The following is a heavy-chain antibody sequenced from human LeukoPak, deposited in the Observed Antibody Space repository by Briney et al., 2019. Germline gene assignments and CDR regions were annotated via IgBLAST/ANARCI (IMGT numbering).Heavy chain of an antibody. CDR1: GGSISSYY. J-gene: IGHJ3*02. CDR2: IYYSGRT. Sequence: SETMSLTCTVSGGSISSYYWSWIRQPPGKGLEWIGYIYYSGRTNYNPSLKSRVTISVDTSKNQFSLKLSSVTAADTAVYYCARRIYYDILTAQRDDAFDIWGQGTMVTVSS. V-gene: IGHV4-59*01. D-gene: IGHD3-9*01. CDR3: ARRIYYDILTAQRDDAFDI.